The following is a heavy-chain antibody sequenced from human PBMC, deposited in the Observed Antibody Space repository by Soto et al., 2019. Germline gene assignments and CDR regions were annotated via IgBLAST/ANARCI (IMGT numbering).Heavy chain of an antibody. CDR3: ARAPRIVTAACGIRNFDY. J-gene: IGHJ4*02. CDR2: VSGYDGDT. Sequence: QVQLVQSGAEVKKPGASVKVSCKASGYSFTSYGISWVRQAPGQGLEWMGWVSGYDGDTIYVQKVQGRVTMTTYTCTSTAHMEIRRLRYDDTAVYYCARAPRIVTAACGIRNFDYWGQGTQVTVSS. CDR1: GYSFTSYG. D-gene: IGHD3-16*02. V-gene: IGHV1-18*01.